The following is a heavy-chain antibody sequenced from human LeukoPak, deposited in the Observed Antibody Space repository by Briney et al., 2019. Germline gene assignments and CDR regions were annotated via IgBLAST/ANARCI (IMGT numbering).Heavy chain of an antibody. V-gene: IGHV4-61*05. J-gene: IGHJ6*03. D-gene: IGHD3-22*01. Sequence: SETLSLTCTVSGGSISSSNYYWGWIRQPPGKGLEWIGYIYYSGSTNYNPSLKSRVTISVDTSKHPFSLRLSSVTAAATALYYCARVSNYYDSIHYYYYMDGGGKGTTVTVS. CDR1: GGSISSSNYY. CDR3: ARVSNYYDSIHYYYYMDG. CDR2: IYYSGST.